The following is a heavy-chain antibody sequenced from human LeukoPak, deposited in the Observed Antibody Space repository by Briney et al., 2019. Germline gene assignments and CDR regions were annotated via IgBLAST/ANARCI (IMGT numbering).Heavy chain of an antibody. CDR3: ARDRVRVSWLSVDYYYYYYMDV. CDR2: VYYSGTT. D-gene: IGHD3-22*01. CDR1: GGPISSTSYY. Sequence: SETLSLTCTVSGGPISSTSYYWGWIRQPPGKGLEWIGNVYYSGTTHYNPPLRSRVTMSVDTSENQLSLKLSSVTAADTAVYYCARDRVRVSWLSVDYYYYYYMDVWGKGTTVTISS. V-gene: IGHV4-39*02. J-gene: IGHJ6*03.